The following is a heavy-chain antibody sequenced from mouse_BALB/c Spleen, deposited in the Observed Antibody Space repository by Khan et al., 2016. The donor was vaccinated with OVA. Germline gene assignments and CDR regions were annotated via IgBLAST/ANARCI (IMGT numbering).Heavy chain of an antibody. V-gene: IGHV3-2*02. D-gene: IGHD1-1*01. Sequence: EVQLQESGPGLVKPSQSLSLTCTVTGYSITSDYAWNWIRQFPGNKLEWVGYISYSGRTSYTPSLKSRISITRDTSKNQFFLQLSSVTTEDTATYYCERAVTITTVVATDFDYWGQGTTLTVSS. CDR1: GYSITSDYA. CDR3: ERAVTITTVVATDFDY. CDR2: ISYSGRT. J-gene: IGHJ2*01.